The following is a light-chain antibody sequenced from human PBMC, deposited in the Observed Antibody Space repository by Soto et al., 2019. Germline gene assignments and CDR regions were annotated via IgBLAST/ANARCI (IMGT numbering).Light chain of an antibody. CDR1: QSISSW. Sequence: DIQMTQSPSTLYASVGDRVTITCRASQSISSWLAWYQQKPGKAPRLLIYDASYLERGVPSRFSGSGSGTEFTPTISDLQPDDLATYYCQQYNSFWTFGQGTKVDIK. CDR2: DAS. CDR3: QQYNSFWT. J-gene: IGKJ1*01. V-gene: IGKV1-5*01.